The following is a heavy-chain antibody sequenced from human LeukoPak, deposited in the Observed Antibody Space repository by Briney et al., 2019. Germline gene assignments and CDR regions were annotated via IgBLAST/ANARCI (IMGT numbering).Heavy chain of an antibody. V-gene: IGHV1-2*02. D-gene: IGHD4-23*01. CDR1: GYTFTDHY. CDR3: ASIGGTSLEY. Sequence: ASVKVSCKASGYTFTDHYMHWVRQAPGQGLEWVGSINPNSGGTNYAQKFQGRVTMTRDTSINTAYMEVSRLRSDDTAVYYCASIGGTSLEYWGQGTLVTVSS. CDR2: INPNSGGT. J-gene: IGHJ4*02.